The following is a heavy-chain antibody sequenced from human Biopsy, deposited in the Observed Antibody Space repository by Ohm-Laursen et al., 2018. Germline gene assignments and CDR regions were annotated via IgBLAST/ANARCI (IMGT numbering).Heavy chain of an antibody. CDR3: AKDDYDRVSSGYYFDY. CDR2: ISNTSNHI. CDR1: GFTFSDHY. V-gene: IGHV3-21*01. Sequence: FLRLSCSASGFTFSDHYMEWVRQAPGKGLEWVASISNTSNHIHYVDSVWGRFTISRDNAENSLYLEMNSLRVEDTAVYYCAKDDYDRVSSGYYFDYWGQGTLVSVSS. D-gene: IGHD3-10*02. J-gene: IGHJ4*02.